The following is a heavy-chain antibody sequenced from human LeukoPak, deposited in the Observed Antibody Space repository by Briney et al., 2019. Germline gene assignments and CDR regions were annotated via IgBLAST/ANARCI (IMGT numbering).Heavy chain of an antibody. CDR1: GFTFSSYG. J-gene: IGHJ4*02. V-gene: IGHV3-30*18. CDR2: ISYDGSNK. D-gene: IGHD5-12*01. CDR3: AKDLSGYGLFDY. Sequence: GGSLRLSCAASGFTFSSYGMHWVRQAPGKGLEWVAVISYDGSNKYYADSVKGRFTISRDNSKNTLYLQMNSLRAEDTAVYYCAKDLSGYGLFDYWGQGTLDTVSS.